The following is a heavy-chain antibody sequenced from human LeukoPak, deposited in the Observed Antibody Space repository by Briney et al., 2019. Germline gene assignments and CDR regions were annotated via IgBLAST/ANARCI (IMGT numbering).Heavy chain of an antibody. V-gene: IGHV3-20*04. J-gene: IGHJ4*02. CDR1: GFTFGDYG. D-gene: IGHD5-24*01. CDR3: ARVDGYKLYYFDY. CDR2: INWNGGST. Sequence: GGSLRLSCAASGFTFGDYGMSWVRQAPGKGLEWVSGINWNGGSTGYADSVKGRFTISRDNAKNSLYLQMNSLRAEDTAVYYCARVDGYKLYYFDYWGQGTLVTVSS.